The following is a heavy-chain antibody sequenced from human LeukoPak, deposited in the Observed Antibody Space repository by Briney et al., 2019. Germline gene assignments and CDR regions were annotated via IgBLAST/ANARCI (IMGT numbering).Heavy chain of an antibody. CDR1: GFTFSSYS. Sequence: GGSLRLSCAAPGFTFSSYSMSWVHQAPGKGLEWVSAISSSGGSTDYTDSVKGRFTISRDNSKNTLYLQMNSLRAEDTAVYYCAKKMSITAASQVDYWGQGTLVTVSS. D-gene: IGHD1-20*01. CDR3: AKKMSITAASQVDY. CDR2: ISSSGGST. J-gene: IGHJ4*02. V-gene: IGHV3-23*01.